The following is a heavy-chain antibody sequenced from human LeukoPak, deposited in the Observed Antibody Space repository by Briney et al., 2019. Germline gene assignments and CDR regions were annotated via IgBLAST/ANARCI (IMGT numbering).Heavy chain of an antibody. CDR2: IYYSGST. CDR3: ARPFGYDSPRGPYNWFDP. D-gene: IGHD3-22*01. J-gene: IGHJ5*02. CDR1: RGSISSSSYY. V-gene: IGHV4-39*01. Sequence: SGTLSLTCTVSRGSISSSSYYWGWIRQPPGKGLEWIGSIYYSGSTYYNPSLKSRVTISVDTSKNQFSLKLSSVTAADTAVYYCARPFGYDSPRGPYNWFDPWGQGTLVTVSS.